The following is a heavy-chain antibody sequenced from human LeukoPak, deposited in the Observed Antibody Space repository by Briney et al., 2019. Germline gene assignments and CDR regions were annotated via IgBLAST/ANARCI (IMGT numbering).Heavy chain of an antibody. D-gene: IGHD2-2*02. CDR2: IFSNGNT. CDR3: AIGPYQLLYPAEYFQH. CDR1: GGSISNYY. J-gene: IGHJ1*01. Sequence: SETLSLTCTVSGGSISNYYWSWIRQPPGKGLEWIGYIFSNGNTNYNPSLKSRVTISVDTSKNQFSLRLSSVTAADTAVYYCAIGPYQLLYPAEYFQHWGQGTLVTVSS. V-gene: IGHV4-59*08.